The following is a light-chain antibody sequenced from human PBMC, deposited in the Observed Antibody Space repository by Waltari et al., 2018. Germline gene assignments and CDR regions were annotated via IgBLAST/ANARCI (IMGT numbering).Light chain of an antibody. V-gene: IGLV4-69*01. CDR3: QTWGMNIQV. CDR2: VNSDGSH. CDR1: GEYSAYT. Sequence: QLVLTQSPSASASLGASVKLTCTLTGEYSAYTIAWHQLQPEKGPRYLMNVNSDGSHDKADGIPERFSGSSAVAERYRIISRLQSDDEADYFCQTWGMNIQVFGGGTRLTVL. J-gene: IGLJ3*02.